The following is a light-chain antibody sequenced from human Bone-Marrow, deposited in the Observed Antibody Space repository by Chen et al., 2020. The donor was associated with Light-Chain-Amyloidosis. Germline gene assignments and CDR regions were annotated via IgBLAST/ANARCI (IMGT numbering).Light chain of an antibody. Sequence: SPDLTQPPAVSVSPGQTARITCSGDTLPMQYTYWDQRKPGQAPHLVIYKDSQRPSGIPERFSGSSSGTIVTLTISGVQAEDEADYYCQSADSSDTYVIFGGGTKLTVL. CDR3: QSADSSDTYVI. CDR1: TLPMQY. CDR2: KDS. J-gene: IGLJ2*01. V-gene: IGLV3-25*03.